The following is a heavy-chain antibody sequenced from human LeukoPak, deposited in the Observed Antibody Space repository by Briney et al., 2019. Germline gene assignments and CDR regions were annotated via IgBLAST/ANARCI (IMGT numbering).Heavy chain of an antibody. V-gene: IGHV4-59*02. D-gene: IGHD5-12*01. Sequence: SETLSLTCTVSGASVNSFYWNWIRQPPGKGLEWIGYIYYSGSPNYNPSLKSRVTMSIDTSKNQFSLKLNSVTAADTAVYYCARGGGYASPIGYWGQGALVTVSS. CDR3: ARGGGYASPIGY. CDR1: GASVNSFY. J-gene: IGHJ4*02. CDR2: IYYSGSP.